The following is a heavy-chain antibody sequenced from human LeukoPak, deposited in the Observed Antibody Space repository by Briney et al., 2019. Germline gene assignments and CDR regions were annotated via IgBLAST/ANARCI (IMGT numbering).Heavy chain of an antibody. CDR1: GGSISSNNW. D-gene: IGHD3-10*01. Sequence: SETLSLTCAVSGGSISSNNWWNWVRQPPGKGLEWIGEIYHSGSTNYSPSLKSRVTISVDKSRNLLFLKLNSVTAADTAVYYCARVGYYGSGSRDYWGQGTLVTVSS. V-gene: IGHV4-4*02. CDR2: IYHSGST. J-gene: IGHJ4*02. CDR3: ARVGYYGSGSRDY.